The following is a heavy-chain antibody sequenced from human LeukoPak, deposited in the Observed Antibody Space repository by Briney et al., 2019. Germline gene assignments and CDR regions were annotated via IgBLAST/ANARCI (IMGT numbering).Heavy chain of an antibody. CDR1: GFTFSSYA. CDR3: ARSYGSGSYSDFDS. J-gene: IGHJ4*02. Sequence: PGGSLRLSCAASGFTFSSYAMHWVRQAPGKGLEWVAVISYDGSNKYYADSVKGRFTISRDNSKNTLYLQMNSLRAEDTAVYYCARSYGSGSYSDFDSWGQGTLVTVSS. CDR2: ISYDGSNK. D-gene: IGHD3-10*01. V-gene: IGHV3-30-3*01.